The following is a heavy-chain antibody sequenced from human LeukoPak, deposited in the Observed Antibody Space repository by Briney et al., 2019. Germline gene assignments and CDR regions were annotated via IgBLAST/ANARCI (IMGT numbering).Heavy chain of an antibody. D-gene: IGHD2-21*01. CDR1: GFTFSNAW. V-gene: IGHV3-15*06. CDR2: IKSKNNGATT. CDR3: AYLRPNNYHYYYMDV. Sequence: PGGSLRLSCAASGFTFSNAWMNWVRLAPGKGLEWVGRIKSKNNGATTHYAAPVRGRFTITRDDSKDILYLHMDSLKTEDTAKYYCAYLRPNNYHYYYMDVWGKGTTVTVSS. J-gene: IGHJ6*03.